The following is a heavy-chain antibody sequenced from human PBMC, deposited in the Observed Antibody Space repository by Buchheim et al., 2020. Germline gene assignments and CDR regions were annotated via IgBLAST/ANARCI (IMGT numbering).Heavy chain of an antibody. Sequence: QVQLVESGGGVVQPGRSLRLSCAASGFTFSSYAMHWVRQAPGKGLEWVAVISYDGSNKYYADSVKGRFTISRDNSKNTLYLQMNSLRAEDTAVYYCAREYRQWLDALDYWGQGTL. D-gene: IGHD6-19*01. CDR3: AREYRQWLDALDY. CDR2: ISYDGSNK. J-gene: IGHJ4*02. CDR1: GFTFSSYA. V-gene: IGHV3-30-3*01.